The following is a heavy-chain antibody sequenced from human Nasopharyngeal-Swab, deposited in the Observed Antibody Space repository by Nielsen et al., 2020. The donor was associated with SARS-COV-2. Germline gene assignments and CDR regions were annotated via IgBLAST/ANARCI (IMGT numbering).Heavy chain of an antibody. J-gene: IGHJ4*02. Sequence: ETLSLTCAGSGFTFTAYWMNWVRQAPGKGLEWVANIKYDGSEKKYVESVKGRFTIARDNAKKSLYLQMNALRVEDTAIYYCARDGVDYWGQGTLVTVSS. CDR1: GFTFTAYW. CDR3: ARDGVDY. CDR2: IKYDGSEK. V-gene: IGHV3-7*01. D-gene: IGHD3-3*01.